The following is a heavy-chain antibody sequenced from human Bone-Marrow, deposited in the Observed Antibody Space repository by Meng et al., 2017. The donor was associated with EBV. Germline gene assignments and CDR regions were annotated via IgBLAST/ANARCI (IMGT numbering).Heavy chain of an antibody. D-gene: IGHD3-10*01. V-gene: IGHV1-69*01. CDR3: ASESGRGYTPDY. J-gene: IGHJ4*02. CDR1: GGTFNSDA. CDR2: LIPMFGAP. Sequence: QVQLVQSGAEGKMPGSSVKVSCKTSGGTFNSDAVSWVRQAPGQGLEWMEGLIPMFGAPNYAQKFQDRVTITADESTSTHYMELSSLRSEDTAVYYCASESGRGYTPDYWGQGTLVTVSS.